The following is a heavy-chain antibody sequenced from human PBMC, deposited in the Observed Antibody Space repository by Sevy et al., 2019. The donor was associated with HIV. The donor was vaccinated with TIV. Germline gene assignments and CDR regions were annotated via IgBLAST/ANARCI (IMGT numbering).Heavy chain of an antibody. Sequence: GGSLRLSCAASGFTFSSYAMHWVRQAPGKGLEWVAVISYDGSNKYYADSVKGRFTISRDNSKNTLYLQMNSLRAEGTAVYYCARQAYCGGDCYGYFDYWGQGTLVTVSS. D-gene: IGHD2-21*02. V-gene: IGHV3-30-3*01. CDR2: ISYDGSNK. CDR1: GFTFSSYA. CDR3: ARQAYCGGDCYGYFDY. J-gene: IGHJ4*02.